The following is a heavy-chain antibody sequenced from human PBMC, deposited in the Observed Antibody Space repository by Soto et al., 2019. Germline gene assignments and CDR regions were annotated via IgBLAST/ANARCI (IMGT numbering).Heavy chain of an antibody. CDR3: ARHSSSSGWYREYYYYYGMDV. D-gene: IGHD6-19*01. V-gene: IGHV4-39*01. CDR1: GGSISSSSYY. Sequence: QLQLQESGPGLVKPSETLSLTCTVSGGSISSSSYYWGWIRQPPGKGLEWIGSIYYSGSTYYNPSLKSRVTISVDTSKNQFSLKLSSVTAADTAVYYCARHSSSSGWYREYYYYYGMDVWGQGTTVTVSS. J-gene: IGHJ6*02. CDR2: IYYSGST.